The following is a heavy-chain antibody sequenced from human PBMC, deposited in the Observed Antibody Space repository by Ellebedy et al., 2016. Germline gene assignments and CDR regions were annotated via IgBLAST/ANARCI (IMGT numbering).Heavy chain of an antibody. CDR3: ARESYDSNGYRSRHYNYYNMDV. V-gene: IGHV1-46*04. J-gene: IGHJ6*02. Sequence: ASVKVSCKASGYTFTGYYIHWLRQAPGQGLEWVGVINPSGGSATYTQKLQGRVTMTRDTSTSTVYMELSSLRSEDTAVYYCARESYDSNGYRSRHYNYYNMDVWGQGTTVTVSS. D-gene: IGHD3-22*01. CDR2: INPSGGSA. CDR1: GYTFTGYY.